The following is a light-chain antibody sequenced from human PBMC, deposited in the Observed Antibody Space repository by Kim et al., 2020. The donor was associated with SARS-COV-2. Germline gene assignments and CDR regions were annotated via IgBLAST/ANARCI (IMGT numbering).Light chain of an antibody. CDR2: DVS. J-gene: IGLJ3*02. CDR1: SNDVGGYNY. CDR3: SSYTSSSTWV. V-gene: IGLV2-14*04. Sequence: GQSITISCTGTSNDVGGYNYVSWYQQHPGKAPKLMIYDVSKRPSGVSNRFPGSKSGNTASLTISGLQAEDEADYYCSSYTSSSTWVFGGGTQLTVL.